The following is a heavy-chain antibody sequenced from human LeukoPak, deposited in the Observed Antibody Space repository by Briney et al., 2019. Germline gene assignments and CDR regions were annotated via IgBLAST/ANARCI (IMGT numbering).Heavy chain of an antibody. CDR3: AMTDLTYYFDY. CDR2: INPNSGDT. V-gene: IGHV1-2*02. D-gene: IGHD2-21*02. J-gene: IGHJ4*02. CDR1: GYTFTGYF. Sequence: ASVKVSCKASGYTFTGYFMHWVRQAPGQGLEWMGWINPNSGDTNYAQKFQGRVTMTRGTSISTAYMELNRLRSDDTAVYYCAMTDLTYYFDYWGQGTLVTVSS.